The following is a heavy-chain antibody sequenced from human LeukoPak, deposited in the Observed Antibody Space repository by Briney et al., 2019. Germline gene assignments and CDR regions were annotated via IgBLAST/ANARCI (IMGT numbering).Heavy chain of an antibody. CDR2: IRYDGSNK. CDR3: ASHYGSGSNGPDY. D-gene: IGHD3-10*01. V-gene: IGHV3-30*02. CDR1: GFTFSSYG. Sequence: PGGSPRLSCAASGFTFSSYGMHWVRQAPGKGLEWVAFIRYDGSNKYYADSVKGRFTISRDNSKNTLYLQMNSLRAEDTAVYYCASHYGSGSNGPDYWGQGTLVTVSS. J-gene: IGHJ4*02.